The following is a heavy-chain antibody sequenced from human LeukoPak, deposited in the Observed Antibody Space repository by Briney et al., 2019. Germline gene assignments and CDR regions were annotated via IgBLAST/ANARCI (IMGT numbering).Heavy chain of an antibody. Sequence: PGGSLRLSCAVSGFTFSGFWMSWSHQAPGKGLEWVASINSDGSGGYYADVVKGRFTISRDNAKNSLYLQINSLRAEDTAVYHCARSSYSSSSSVWGQGTMVTVSS. CDR3: ARSSYSSSSSV. V-gene: IGHV3-7*03. J-gene: IGHJ3*01. CDR1: GFTFSGFW. CDR2: INSDGSGG. D-gene: IGHD6-6*01.